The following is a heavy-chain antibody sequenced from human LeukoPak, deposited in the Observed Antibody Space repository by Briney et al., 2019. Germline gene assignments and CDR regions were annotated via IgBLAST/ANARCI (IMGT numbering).Heavy chain of an antibody. J-gene: IGHJ4*02. Sequence: GGSLRLSCAASGITFSTSEMNWVRQAPGKGLEWVSYVTGSGSTIYYADSVKGRFTISRDNAKNSLYLQMNSLRAEDTAVYYCARDSSIAVAGIDYWGQGTLVTVSS. CDR2: VTGSGSTI. D-gene: IGHD6-19*01. V-gene: IGHV3-48*03. CDR3: ARDSSIAVAGIDY. CDR1: GITFSTSE.